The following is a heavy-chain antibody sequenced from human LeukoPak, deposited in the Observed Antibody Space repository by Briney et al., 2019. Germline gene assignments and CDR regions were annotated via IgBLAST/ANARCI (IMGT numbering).Heavy chain of an antibody. J-gene: IGHJ2*01. Sequence: SETLSLTCTVSGASIRSHYWSWIRQPAGKGLEWIGRVYNSDTHYNPSLKSRVTLSVDASKNQVSLRLTSVTAADTAVYYCASSMSAADWYFDLWGRGTVVTVSS. CDR2: VYNSDT. CDR3: ASSMSAADWYFDL. D-gene: IGHD6-13*01. V-gene: IGHV4-4*07. CDR1: GASIRSHY.